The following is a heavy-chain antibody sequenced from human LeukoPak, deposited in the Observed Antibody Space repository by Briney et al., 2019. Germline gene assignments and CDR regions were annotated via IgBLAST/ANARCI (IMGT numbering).Heavy chain of an antibody. CDR3: ARDLYGGYIDY. V-gene: IGHV4-31*03. J-gene: IGHJ4*02. CDR2: IYKTGST. Sequence: SETLSLTCTVSGDSITSGGYYWSWIRQRPGKGLEWIGYIYKTGSTYYNPSLKSRVTMSVDTSRNQFSLKVNSVTAADTALYYCARDLYGGYIDYWGQGTLVTVSS. CDR1: GDSITSGGYY. D-gene: IGHD4/OR15-4a*01.